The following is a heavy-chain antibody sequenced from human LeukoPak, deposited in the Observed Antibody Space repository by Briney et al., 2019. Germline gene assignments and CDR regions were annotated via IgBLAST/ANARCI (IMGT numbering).Heavy chain of an antibody. CDR3: ARGTGTTFDY. CDR1: GFTFNSYW. CDR2: TNSDVSST. Sequence: GGSLRLSCAASGFTFNSYWVHWVRHVPGKGLVWVSRTNSDVSSTAYADSVKGRFTISRDNAKNTLYLQMNSLRAEDTAVYYCARGTGTTFDYWGQGTLVTVSS. D-gene: IGHD1-1*01. J-gene: IGHJ4*02. V-gene: IGHV3-74*01.